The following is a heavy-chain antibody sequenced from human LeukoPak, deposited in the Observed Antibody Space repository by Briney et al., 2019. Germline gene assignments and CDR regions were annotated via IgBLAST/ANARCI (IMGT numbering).Heavy chain of an antibody. D-gene: IGHD3-10*01. J-gene: IGHJ4*02. CDR1: GFTFSSYA. CDR3: LKDFGRNLGGPGY. Sequence: GGSLRLSCAASGFTFSSYAMSWVRQAPGKGLEWVSAISGSGGSTYYADSVRGRFAISRDNSKSTLYLQMSSLRVEDTAVYYCLKDFGRNLGGPGYWGRGTLVTVSP. CDR2: ISGSGGST. V-gene: IGHV3-23*01.